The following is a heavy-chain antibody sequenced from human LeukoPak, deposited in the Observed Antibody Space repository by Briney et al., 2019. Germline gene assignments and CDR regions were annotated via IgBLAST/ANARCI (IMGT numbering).Heavy chain of an antibody. CDR3: ARPGYSYGMYYFDY. CDR1: GFTFSSYW. D-gene: IGHD5-18*01. J-gene: IGHJ4*02. CDR2: INSDGSST. Sequence: GGSLRLPCAASGFTFSSYWMHWVRQAPGKGLVWVSRINSDGSSTSYADSVKGRFTISRDNAKNTLYLQMNSLRAEDTAVYYCARPGYSYGMYYFDYWGQGTLVTVSS. V-gene: IGHV3-74*01.